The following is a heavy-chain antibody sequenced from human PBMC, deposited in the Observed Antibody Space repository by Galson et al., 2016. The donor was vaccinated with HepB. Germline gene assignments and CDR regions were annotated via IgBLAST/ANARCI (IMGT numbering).Heavy chain of an antibody. CDR2: ISNDGTNK. Sequence: SLRLSCAASGFTFSNYAMQWVPQAPGKGLEWVALISNDGTNKHLADSVRGRFTISRDNSENTLYVQMNSLRIEDTAVYFCARNYESGGYLSAFDYYGVDVWGPGTTVTVSS. J-gene: IGHJ6*02. V-gene: IGHV3-30*04. D-gene: IGHD3-22*01. CDR1: GFTFSNYA. CDR3: ARNYESGGYLSAFDYYGVDV.